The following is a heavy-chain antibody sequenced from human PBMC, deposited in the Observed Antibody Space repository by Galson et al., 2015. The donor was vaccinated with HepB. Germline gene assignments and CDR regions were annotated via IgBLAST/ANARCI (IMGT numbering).Heavy chain of an antibody. CDR2: IWADGSKQ. CDR3: VREVASGWYYVDY. CDR1: GFTFSGFG. D-gene: IGHD6-19*01. J-gene: IGHJ4*02. Sequence: SLRLSCAASGFTFSGFGMHWVRQAPGKGLQWVALIWADGSKQHYADSVKGRFTISRDNSENTLLLQMNSLRAEDSAVYYCVREVASGWYYVDYWGQGTLVTVSS. V-gene: IGHV3-33*01.